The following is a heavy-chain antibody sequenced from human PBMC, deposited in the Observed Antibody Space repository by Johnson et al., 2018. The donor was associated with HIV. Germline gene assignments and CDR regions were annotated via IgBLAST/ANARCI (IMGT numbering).Heavy chain of an antibody. CDR2: LNRNGGST. D-gene: IGHD3-22*01. CDR1: GFIFDDYG. CDR3: TRDQDYSDSSGYYRGVRAFDI. Sequence: VQLVESGGGVVRPGGSLRLSCAGSGFIFDDYGMNWVRHVPGKGLEWVSGLNRNGGSTGYAESVKGRFTISRDNAKKSLYLQMNSLRAEDTALYFCTRDQDYSDSSGYYRGVRAFDIWGQGTMVTISS. V-gene: IGHV3-20*04. J-gene: IGHJ3*02.